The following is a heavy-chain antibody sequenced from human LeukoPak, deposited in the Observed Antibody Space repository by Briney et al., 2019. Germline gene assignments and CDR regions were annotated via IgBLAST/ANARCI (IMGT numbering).Heavy chain of an antibody. V-gene: IGHV4-34*01. J-gene: IGHJ4*02. CDR3: ARRRYCSGGSYFKFDY. CDR1: GGSFSGYY. Sequence: PSETLSLTCAVYGGSFSGYYWSWIRQPPGKGLEWIGEINHSGSTNYNPSLKSRVTISVDTSKNQFSLKLSSVTAADTAVYYCARRRYCSGGSYFKFDYWGQGTLVTVSS. D-gene: IGHD2-15*01. CDR2: INHSGST.